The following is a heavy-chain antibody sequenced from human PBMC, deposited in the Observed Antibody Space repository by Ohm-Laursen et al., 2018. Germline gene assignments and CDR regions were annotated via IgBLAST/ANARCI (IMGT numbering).Heavy chain of an antibody. CDR1: GFTFNSYE. CDR2: IKSKTDGGTT. CDR3: TTDLGWGGYYYGMDV. V-gene: IGHV3-15*01. Sequence: SLRLSCAASGFTFNSYEMNWVRQAPGKGLEWVGRIKSKTDGGTTDYAAPVKGRFTISRDDSKNTLYLQMNSLKTEDTAVYYCTTDLGWGGYYYGMDVWGQGTTVTVSS. J-gene: IGHJ6*02. D-gene: IGHD3-16*01.